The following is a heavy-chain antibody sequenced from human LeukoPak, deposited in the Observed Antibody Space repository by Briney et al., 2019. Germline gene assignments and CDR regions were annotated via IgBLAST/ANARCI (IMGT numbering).Heavy chain of an antibody. V-gene: IGHV3-48*01. D-gene: IGHD3-10*01. J-gene: IGHJ5*02. CDR2: ISSSSSTI. Sequence: GGSLRLSCVASGFTFSRYSMNWVRQAPGKGLEWVSYISSSSSTIYYADSVKGRFTIFRDNANNSLYLQMNSLRVEDTAVYYCAREGSGSYYNRIDPWGQGIVVAVSS. CDR1: GFTFSRYS. CDR3: AREGSGSYYNRIDP.